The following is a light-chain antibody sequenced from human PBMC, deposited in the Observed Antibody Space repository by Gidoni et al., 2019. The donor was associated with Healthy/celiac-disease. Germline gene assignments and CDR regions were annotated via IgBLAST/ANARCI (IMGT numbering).Light chain of an antibody. V-gene: IGKV1-33*01. Sequence: DIQMTQSPSSLSASVGDRVTITCQASQDISNYLNWYQQKPGKAPKLLIYDASNLETGVPSRFSGSGSGTDFTFTIISLQPEDIATYYCQQYDNLGLAFGGGTKVEIK. CDR1: QDISNY. CDR3: QQYDNLGLA. CDR2: DAS. J-gene: IGKJ4*01.